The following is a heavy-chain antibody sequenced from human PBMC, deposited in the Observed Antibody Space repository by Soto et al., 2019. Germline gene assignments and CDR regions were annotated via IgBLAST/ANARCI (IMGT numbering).Heavy chain of an antibody. D-gene: IGHD2-15*01. CDR2: VSIGGST. J-gene: IGHJ4*02. V-gene: IGHV3-23*01. CDR3: AKGRGAGGHFDY. CDR1: GFTFSSYA. Sequence: HPGGSLRLSCAASGFTFSSYAMGWVRQGPGKGLEWVAVVSIGGSTHYADSVRGRFTISRDNSKNTLSLQMNSLTAEDTAVYFCAKGRGAGGHFDYWGQGALVTVSS.